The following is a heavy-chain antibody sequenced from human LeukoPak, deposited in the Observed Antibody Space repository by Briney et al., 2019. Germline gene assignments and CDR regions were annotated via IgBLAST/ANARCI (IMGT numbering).Heavy chain of an antibody. Sequence: SETLSLTCTVSGGSISSGSYYWSWIRQPAGKGLEWIGRIYTSGSTNYNPSLKSRVTISIDTSKNQFSLKLSSVTAADTAVYYCATALSGDGYYFDSWGQGTLVTVSS. CDR2: IYTSGST. CDR1: GGSISSGSYY. J-gene: IGHJ4*02. CDR3: ATALSGDGYYFDS. D-gene: IGHD5-24*01. V-gene: IGHV4-61*02.